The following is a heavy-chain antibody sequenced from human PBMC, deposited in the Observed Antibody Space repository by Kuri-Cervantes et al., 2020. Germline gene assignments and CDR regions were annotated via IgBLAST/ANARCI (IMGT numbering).Heavy chain of an antibody. CDR3: AREIDYGDYGWFDS. CDR1: GGSFSGYY. V-gene: IGHV4-34*01. Sequence: ESLKISCAVYGGSFSGYYWSWIRQPPGKGLEWIGEINHSGSTNYNPSLKSRVTISVDSSKNQFSLNLSSVTAADTAVYYCAREIDYGDYGWFDSWGQGTLVTVSS. CDR2: INHSGST. J-gene: IGHJ5*01. D-gene: IGHD4-17*01.